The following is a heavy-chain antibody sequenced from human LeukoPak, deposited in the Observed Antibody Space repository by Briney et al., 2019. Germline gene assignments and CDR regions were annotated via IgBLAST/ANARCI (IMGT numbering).Heavy chain of an antibody. V-gene: IGHV1-69*04. CDR3: ARDGGYDYVWGSYRFYYYYYGMDV. CDR2: IIPILGIA. D-gene: IGHD3-16*02. CDR1: GGTFSSYA. J-gene: IGHJ6*02. Sequence: SVKVSCKASGGTFSSYAISWVRQAPGQGLEWMGRIIPILGIANYAQKFQGRVTITADKSTSTAYMELSSLRSEDTAVYYCARDGGYDYVWGSYRFYYYYYGMDVWGQGTTVTVSS.